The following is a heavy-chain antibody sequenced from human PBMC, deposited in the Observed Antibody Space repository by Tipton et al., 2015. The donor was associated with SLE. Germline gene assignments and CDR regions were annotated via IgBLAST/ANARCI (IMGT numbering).Heavy chain of an antibody. CDR2: ISGSGSST. Sequence: SLRLSCAASGFTFSSYAMSWVRQAPGKGLEWVVGISGSGSSTNYAVSVKGRCTISRDNSTNTVLLQMNSLRADDTAIYYCTRLVPSATYHFDSWGQGTLVTVSS. D-gene: IGHD2-2*01. J-gene: IGHJ4*02. CDR3: TRLVPSATYHFDS. CDR1: GFTFSSYA. V-gene: IGHV3-23*01.